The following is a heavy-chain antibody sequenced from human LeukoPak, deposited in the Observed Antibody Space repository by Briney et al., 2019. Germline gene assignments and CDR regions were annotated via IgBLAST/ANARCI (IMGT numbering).Heavy chain of an antibody. CDR1: GYTLTELS. CDR2: FDPEDGET. V-gene: IGHV1-24*01. D-gene: IGHD3-9*01. Sequence: GASVKVSCTVSGYTLTELSMHWVRQAPGKGLEWMGGFDPEDGETIYAQKFQGRVTMTEDTSTDTAYMELSSLRSEDTAVYYCATDIRYDILTGYAVDYWGQGTLVTVSS. J-gene: IGHJ4*02. CDR3: ATDIRYDILTGYAVDY.